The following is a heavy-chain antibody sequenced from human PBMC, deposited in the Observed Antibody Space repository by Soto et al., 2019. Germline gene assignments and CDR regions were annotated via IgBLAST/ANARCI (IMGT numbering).Heavy chain of an antibody. CDR2: IYYSGST. J-gene: IGHJ4*02. V-gene: IGHV4-59*01. CDR3: AREAIAAAGTSSFEY. CDR1: GGSISSYY. D-gene: IGHD6-13*01. Sequence: PSETLSLTCTVSGGSISSYYWSWIRQPPGKGLEWIGYIYYSGSTNYNPSLKSRVTISVDTSKNQFSLKLSSVTAADTAVYYCAREAIAAAGTSSFEYRGQGTLVTVSS.